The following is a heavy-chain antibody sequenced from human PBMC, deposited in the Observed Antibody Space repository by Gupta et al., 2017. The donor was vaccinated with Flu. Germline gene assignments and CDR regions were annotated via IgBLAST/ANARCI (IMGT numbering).Heavy chain of an antibody. CDR2: IYYSGST. CDR3: ARGRNYYDSSGYYPHDAFDI. CDR1: GGSISSYY. D-gene: IGHD3-22*01. J-gene: IGHJ3*02. V-gene: IGHV4-59*01. Sequence: QVQLQESGPGLVKPSETLSLTCTVSGGSISSYYWSWIRQPPGKGLEWIGYIYYSGSTNYNPSLKSRVTISVDTSKNQFSLKLSSVTAADTAVYYCARGRNYYDSSGYYPHDAFDIWGQGTMVTVSS.